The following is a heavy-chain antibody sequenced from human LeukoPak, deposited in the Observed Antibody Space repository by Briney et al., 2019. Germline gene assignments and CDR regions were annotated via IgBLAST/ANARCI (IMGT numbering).Heavy chain of an antibody. J-gene: IGHJ6*03. V-gene: IGHV1-8*01. CDR3: ARSGGSSPISGYYYYMDV. D-gene: IGHD6-13*01. Sequence: ASVKVSCKASGYTFTSYDINWVRQATGQGLEWMGWMNPNSGNTGYAQKFQGRATMTRNTSISTAYMELSSLRSEDTAVYYCARSGGSSPISGYYYYMDVWGKGTTVTVSS. CDR1: GYTFTSYD. CDR2: MNPNSGNT.